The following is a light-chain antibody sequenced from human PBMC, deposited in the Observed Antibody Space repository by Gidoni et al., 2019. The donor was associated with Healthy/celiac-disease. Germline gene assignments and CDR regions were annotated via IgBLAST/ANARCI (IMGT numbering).Light chain of an antibody. J-gene: IGLJ2*01. CDR2: EVS. CDR1: SSDVGGYNY. V-gene: IGLV2-14*01. Sequence: QSALTHPPSVSGSPGQSITISCTGTSSDVGGYNYVSWYQQHPGKAPKLMIYEVSNRPSGVSNRFSGSKSGNTASLTISGLQAEDEADYYCSSYTSSSTVVFGGGTKLTVL. CDR3: SSYTSSSTVV.